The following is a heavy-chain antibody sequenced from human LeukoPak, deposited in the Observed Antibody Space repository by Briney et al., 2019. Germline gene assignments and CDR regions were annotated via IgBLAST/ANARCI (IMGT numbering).Heavy chain of an antibody. CDR1: GGSISSGSYY. V-gene: IGHV4-61*02. D-gene: IGHD1-26*01. J-gene: IGHJ4*02. Sequence: SQTLSLTCTVSGGSISSGSYYWSWIRQPAGKGLEWIGRIYTSGSTNYNPSLKSRVTISVDTSKNQFSLKLSSVTAADTAVYYCARQLGRWGQGTLVTVSS. CDR2: IYTSGST. CDR3: ARQLGR.